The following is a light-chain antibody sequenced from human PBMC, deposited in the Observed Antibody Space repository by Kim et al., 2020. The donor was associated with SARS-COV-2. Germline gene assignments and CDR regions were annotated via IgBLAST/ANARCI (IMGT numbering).Light chain of an antibody. Sequence: QPVTISCSGTGRDVGTYNLVSWYQQHPGKAPKLIIFDVTQRPSGVSSRFSGSKSGHTASLTISGLQAEDEAHYFCSSYGGRGLYIIFGGGTQLTVL. V-gene: IGLV2-23*02. CDR2: DVT. CDR1: GRDVGTYNL. CDR3: SSYGGRGLYII. J-gene: IGLJ2*01.